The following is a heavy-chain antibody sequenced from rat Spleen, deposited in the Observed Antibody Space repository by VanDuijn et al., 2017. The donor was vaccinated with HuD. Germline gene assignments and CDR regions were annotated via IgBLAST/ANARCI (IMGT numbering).Heavy chain of an antibody. Sequence: EVQLVESGGGLVQPGRSLKLSCAASGFTFSNYYMAWVRQAPTKGLEWVAYISAGGGRTYYRDSVKGRFTISRDNAKSTLYLQMDSLRSEDTATYYCFNPGIYDMAAWGQGTSVTVSS. CDR1: GFTFSNYY. CDR2: ISAGGGRT. J-gene: IGHJ4*01. D-gene: IGHD1-4*01. V-gene: IGHV5-27*01. CDR3: FNPGIYDMAA.